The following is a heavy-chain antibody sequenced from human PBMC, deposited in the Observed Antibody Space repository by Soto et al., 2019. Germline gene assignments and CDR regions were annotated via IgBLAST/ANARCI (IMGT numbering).Heavy chain of an antibody. V-gene: IGHV1-3*01. D-gene: IGHD2-21*01. CDR3: ARESYCGGDCYTVRYFQH. CDR1: GYTFTSYA. J-gene: IGHJ1*01. CDR2: INAGNGNT. Sequence: ASVKVSCKASGYTFTSYAMHWVRQAPGQRLEWMGWINAGNGNTKYSQKFQGRVTITRDTSASTAYMELSSLRSEDTAVYYCARESYCGGDCYTVRYFQHWGQGTLVTVSS.